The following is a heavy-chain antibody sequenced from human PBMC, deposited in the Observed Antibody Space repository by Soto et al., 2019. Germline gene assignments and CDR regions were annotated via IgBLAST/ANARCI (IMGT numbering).Heavy chain of an antibody. D-gene: IGHD6-19*01. CDR3: SRFIMVGGWFDPNYYHGMYV. V-gene: IGHV1-18*01. CDR2: ISGYNGNT. Sequence: QVQLVQSGAEVKKPGASVTVSCKTSGYTFSNYGINWVRQAPGQGLEWMGWISGYNGNTNYAQTVQGRVTMTTDTSTGTVYMELRSLKSADTAIYYCSRFIMVGGWFDPNYYHGMYVWGQGTTVTVSS. J-gene: IGHJ6*02. CDR1: GYTFSNYG.